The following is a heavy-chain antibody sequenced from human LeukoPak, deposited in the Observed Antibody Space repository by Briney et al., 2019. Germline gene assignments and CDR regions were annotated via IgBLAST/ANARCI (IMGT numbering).Heavy chain of an antibody. V-gene: IGHV4-34*01. Sequence: ASETLSLTCAVYGGSFSGYYWSWIRQPPGKGLEWIGEINHSGSTNYNPSLKSRVTISVDTSKNQFSLKLSSVTAADTAVYYCARVPDGTAMVNWGQGTQVTVSS. CDR1: GGSFSGYY. J-gene: IGHJ4*02. CDR2: INHSGST. D-gene: IGHD5-18*01. CDR3: ARVPDGTAMVN.